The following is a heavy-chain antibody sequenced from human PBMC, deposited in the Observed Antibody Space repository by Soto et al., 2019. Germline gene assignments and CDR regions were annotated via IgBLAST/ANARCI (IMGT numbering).Heavy chain of an antibody. CDR1: GGSISSSNW. CDR2: IYHSGST. CDR3: ARWCRYSGSYYGRDYYYGMDV. V-gene: IGHV4-4*02. D-gene: IGHD1-26*01. Sequence: QVQLQESGPGLVKPSGTLSLTCAVSGGSISSSNWWSWVRQPPGKGLEWIGEIYHSGSTNYNPSLKSRVTISVDKSKNQFSLKLSSVTAADTAVYYCARWCRYSGSYYGRDYYYGMDVWGQGTTVTVSS. J-gene: IGHJ6*02.